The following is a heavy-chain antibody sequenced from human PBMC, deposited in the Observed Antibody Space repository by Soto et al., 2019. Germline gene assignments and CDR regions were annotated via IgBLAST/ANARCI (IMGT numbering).Heavy chain of an antibody. CDR3: ARLSAVAGDFDY. V-gene: IGHV4-31*03. Sequence: SETLSLTCTVSGDSISNSAYYWSWIRQHPEKGLEWMGYIYYRGSTYYNPSLKSRVTISVDTSKNQFSLKLDSVTAADTAVYYCARLSAVAGDFDYWGQGTLVTVS. D-gene: IGHD6-19*01. CDR1: GDSISNSAYY. J-gene: IGHJ4*02. CDR2: IYYRGST.